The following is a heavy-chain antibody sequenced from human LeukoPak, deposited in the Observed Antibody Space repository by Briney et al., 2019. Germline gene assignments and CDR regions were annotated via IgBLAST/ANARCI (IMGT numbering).Heavy chain of an antibody. J-gene: IGHJ3*02. D-gene: IGHD2-21*02. CDR3: AAGVFADSGRYRYAFYI. V-gene: IGHV1-18*04. CDR1: GDTITSYY. Sequence: ASVNVSCNTSGDTITSYYRHWIRQAPGQGLEWMGWINPNNGNTNYVQKLQGRVTMTTDTSTSTAYMEMLSLRSDDTAVVYCAAGVFADSGRYRYAFYIWGQGTMVTVSS. CDR2: INPNNGNT.